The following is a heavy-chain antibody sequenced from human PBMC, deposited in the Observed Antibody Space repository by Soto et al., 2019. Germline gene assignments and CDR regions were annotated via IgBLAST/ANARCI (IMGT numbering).Heavy chain of an antibody. CDR1: GGSISSYY. D-gene: IGHD1-1*01. CDR3: ARDLGVRTQARFGYYGLEV. J-gene: IGHJ6*02. CDR2: IYYSGST. V-gene: IGHV4-59*01. Sequence: SATLSLTCTVSGGSISSYYWSWIRQPPGKGLEWIGYIYYSGSTNYNPSLKSRVTISVDTSKNQFSLKLSSVNAEDKAVYYCARDLGVRTQARFGYYGLEVWGQWTSDHVSS.